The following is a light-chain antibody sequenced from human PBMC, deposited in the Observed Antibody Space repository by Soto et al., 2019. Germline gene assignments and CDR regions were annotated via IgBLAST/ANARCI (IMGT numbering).Light chain of an antibody. CDR1: QTITSN. Sequence: EVVITQSPATLSVSPGDRATLPCRASQTITSNLAWFQQRPGQAPRLLIYGASTRATGIAARFSGSGSGTEFTLTISSLQSEDVAVYYCQQHNKWPHTFGQGTRLEIK. J-gene: IGKJ5*01. CDR2: GAS. V-gene: IGKV3D-15*01. CDR3: QQHNKWPHT.